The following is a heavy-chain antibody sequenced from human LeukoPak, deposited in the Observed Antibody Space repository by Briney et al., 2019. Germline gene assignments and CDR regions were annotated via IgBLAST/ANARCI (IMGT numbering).Heavy chain of an antibody. CDR2: IWYDGRTK. CDR1: GFTFSNYG. J-gene: IGHJ4*02. D-gene: IGHD6-19*01. CDR3: AREWGRIAVAGGPGY. Sequence: TGGSLRLSCEVSGFTFSNYGTHWVRQAPGKGLEWLALIWYDGRTKFHADSVKGRFTISRDNSANTLYLQMSSLRVEDTAVYYCAREWGRIAVAGGPGYWGQGARVTVSS. V-gene: IGHV3-33*01.